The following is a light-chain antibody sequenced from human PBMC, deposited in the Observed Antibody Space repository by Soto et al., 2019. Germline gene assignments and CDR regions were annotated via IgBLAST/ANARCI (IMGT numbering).Light chain of an antibody. J-gene: IGKJ5*01. CDR1: QGISAW. Sequence: DIPMTQSPSSVSASVGDRVTITCRASQGISAWLAWYQQKPGKAPKLLIYAASSFQSGVPSRFSGSGFRTDFTLSISSLQPEYFATYYCQQANSFPITFGQGTRLEMK. CDR2: AAS. V-gene: IGKV1D-12*01. CDR3: QQANSFPIT.